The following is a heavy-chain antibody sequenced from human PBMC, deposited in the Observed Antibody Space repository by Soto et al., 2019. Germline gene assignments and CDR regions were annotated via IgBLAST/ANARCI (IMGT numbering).Heavy chain of an antibody. V-gene: IGHV3-9*01. CDR3: AKDSLTRDSAGRITMVRGVNC. CDR1: GFTFDDYA. D-gene: IGHD3-10*01. J-gene: IGHJ4*02. Sequence: GGSLRLSCAASGFTFDDYAMHWVRQAPGKGLEWVSGISWNNGSIGYADSVKGRFTISRDNAKNSLYLQMNSLRAEDTALYYCAKDSLTRDSAGRITMVRGVNCWGQGTLVTVSS. CDR2: ISWNNGSI.